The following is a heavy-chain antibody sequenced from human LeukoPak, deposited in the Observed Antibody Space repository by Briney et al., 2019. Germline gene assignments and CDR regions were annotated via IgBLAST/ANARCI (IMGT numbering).Heavy chain of an antibody. CDR3: ASQLGMGY. Sequence: PSETLSLTCTVSGVSISTYYWSWIRQPPGKGLEWIGYIYYSGSTNYNPSLKSRVTVSVDTSKNQFSLKLSSVTAADTAVYYCASQLGMGYWGQGTLVTVSS. CDR2: IYYSGST. D-gene: IGHD7-27*01. J-gene: IGHJ4*02. CDR1: GVSISTYY. V-gene: IGHV4-59*01.